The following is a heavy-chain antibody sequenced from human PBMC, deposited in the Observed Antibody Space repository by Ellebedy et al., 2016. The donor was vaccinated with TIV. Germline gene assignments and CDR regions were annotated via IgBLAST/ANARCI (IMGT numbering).Heavy chain of an antibody. CDR3: ARLHYDPLIGPIHD. J-gene: IGHJ4*02. CDR2: IYYSGTT. Sequence: SETLSLTCTVSGYSISSGYYWGWIRQPPGKGLEYIGCIYYSGTTYHNPSLKSRVTVTVDTSKKQFSLKLSSATAADTAVYYCARLHYDPLIGPIHDWGQGTMVTVSS. CDR1: GYSISSGYY. D-gene: IGHD3-9*01. V-gene: IGHV4-38-2*02.